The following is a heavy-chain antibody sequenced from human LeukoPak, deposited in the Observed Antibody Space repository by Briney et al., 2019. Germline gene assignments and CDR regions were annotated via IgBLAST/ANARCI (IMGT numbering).Heavy chain of an antibody. Sequence: GGSLRLSCAASGFTFSSYSMNWVRQAPGKGLEWVSSISSSSSSYIYYADSVKGRFTISRDNAKNSLYLQMNSLRAEDTAVYYCARGYSSSTVDVWGKGTTVTVSS. CDR2: ISSSSSSYI. CDR3: ARGYSSSTVDV. J-gene: IGHJ6*04. D-gene: IGHD6-6*01. V-gene: IGHV3-21*01. CDR1: GFTFSSYS.